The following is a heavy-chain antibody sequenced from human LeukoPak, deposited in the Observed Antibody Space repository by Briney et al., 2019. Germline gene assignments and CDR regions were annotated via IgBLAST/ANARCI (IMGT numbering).Heavy chain of an antibody. Sequence: SQTLSLTCAVSGGSISSGGYSWSWIRQPPGKGLEWIGYIYHSGSTYYNPSLKSRVTISVDRSKNQFSLKLSSVTAADTAVYYCAREVRRSGYDSGERYYFDYWGQGTLVTVSS. J-gene: IGHJ4*02. D-gene: IGHD5-12*01. V-gene: IGHV4-30-2*01. CDR3: AREVRRSGYDSGERYYFDY. CDR2: IYHSGST. CDR1: GGSISSGGYS.